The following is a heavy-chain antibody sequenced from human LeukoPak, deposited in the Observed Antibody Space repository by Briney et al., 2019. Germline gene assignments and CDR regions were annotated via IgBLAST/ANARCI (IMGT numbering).Heavy chain of an antibody. CDR1: GGSISSYY. CDR3: ARSYYFDY. CDR2: INHSGST. J-gene: IGHJ4*02. Sequence: SQTLSLTCTVSGGSISSYYWSWIRQPPGKGLEWIGEINHSGSTNYNPSLKSRVTISVDTSKNQFSLKLSSVTAADTAVYYCARSYYFDYWGQGTLVTVSS. V-gene: IGHV4-34*01.